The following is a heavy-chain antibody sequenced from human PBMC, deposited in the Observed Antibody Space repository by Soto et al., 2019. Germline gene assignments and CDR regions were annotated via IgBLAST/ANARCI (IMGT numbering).Heavy chain of an antibody. CDR1: GVSISNTSYY. J-gene: IGHJ4*02. CDR3: ARHGSY. Sequence: QLQLQESGPGLVKPSETLSLTCSVSGVSISNTSYYWGWIRQPPGKGLEWVGTIYFSGSTFYNPSLKSRVTISIDTSKNQFSLRLSSVTAAVTAVYYCARHGSYWGQGTLVTVSS. CDR2: IYFSGST. V-gene: IGHV4-39*01.